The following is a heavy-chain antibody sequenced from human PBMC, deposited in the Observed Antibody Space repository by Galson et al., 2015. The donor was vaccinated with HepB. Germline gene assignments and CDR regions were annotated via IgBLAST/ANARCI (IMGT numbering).Heavy chain of an antibody. J-gene: IGHJ4*02. D-gene: IGHD1-26*01. CDR3: ARSGNFYYIFDY. CDR2: IIPIFGTA. Sequence: SVKVSCKASGGTFSSYAISWVRQAPRQGLEWMGGIIPIFGTANYAQKFQGRVTITADESTSTAYMELSRLRSDDTAVYYCARSGNFYYIFDYWGQGILVTVSS. CDR1: GGTFSSYA. V-gene: IGHV1-69*13.